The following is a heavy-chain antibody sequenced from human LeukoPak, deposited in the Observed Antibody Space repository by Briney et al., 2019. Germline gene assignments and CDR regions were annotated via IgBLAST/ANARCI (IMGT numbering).Heavy chain of an antibody. D-gene: IGHD6-13*01. CDR3: ARHLGAAAGFSN. CDR1: GFTFSSYS. J-gene: IGHJ4*02. Sequence: GGSLRLSCAASGFTFSSYSMNWVRQAPGKGLEWVSSISSSSSYIYYADSAKGRFTISRDNAKNSLYLQMNSLRAEDTAVYYCARHLGAAAGFSNWGQGTLVTVSS. CDR2: ISSSSSYI. V-gene: IGHV3-21*01.